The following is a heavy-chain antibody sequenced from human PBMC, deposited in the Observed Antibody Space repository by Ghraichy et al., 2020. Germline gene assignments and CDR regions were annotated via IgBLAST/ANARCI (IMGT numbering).Heavy chain of an antibody. CDR2: IIPIFGTA. Sequence: SVKVSCKASGGTFSSYAISWVRQAPGQGLEWMGGIIPIFGTANYAQKFQGRVTITADESTSTAYMELSSLRSEETAVYYCARGPGIVVVPAAIPVSYYYYMDVWGKGTTVTVSS. V-gene: IGHV1-69*13. CDR3: ARGPGIVVVPAAIPVSYYYYMDV. D-gene: IGHD2-2*02. CDR1: GGTFSSYA. J-gene: IGHJ6*03.